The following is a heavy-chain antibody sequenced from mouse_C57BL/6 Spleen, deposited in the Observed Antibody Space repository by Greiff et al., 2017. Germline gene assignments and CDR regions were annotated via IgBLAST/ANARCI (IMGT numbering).Heavy chain of an antibody. Sequence: VKLQQPGAELVKPGASVKMSCKASGYTFTSYWITWVKQRPGQGLEWIGDIYPGSGSTNYNEKFKSKATLTVDTSSSTAYMQLSSLTSEDSAVYYCARGGNYEYYYAMDYWGQGTSVTVSS. J-gene: IGHJ4*01. CDR1: GYTFTSYW. D-gene: IGHD2-1*01. V-gene: IGHV1-55*01. CDR3: ARGGNYEYYYAMDY. CDR2: IYPGSGST.